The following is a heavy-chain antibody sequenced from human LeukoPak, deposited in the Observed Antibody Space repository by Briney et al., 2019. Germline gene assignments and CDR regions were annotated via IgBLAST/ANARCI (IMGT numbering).Heavy chain of an antibody. CDR3: AKRRFGELEFDY. CDR2: ISGSGGSA. Sequence: GGSLRLSCAASGFTFSSYAMSWVRQAPGKGLEWVSAISGSGGSAYYADSVKGRFTISRDNSKNTLYLQMNSLRAEDTAVYYCAKRRFGELEFDYWGQGTLVTVSS. CDR1: GFTFSSYA. J-gene: IGHJ4*02. D-gene: IGHD3-10*01. V-gene: IGHV3-23*01.